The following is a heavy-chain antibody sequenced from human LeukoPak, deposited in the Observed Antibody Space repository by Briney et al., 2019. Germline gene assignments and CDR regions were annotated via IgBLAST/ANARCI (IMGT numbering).Heavy chain of an antibody. J-gene: IGHJ4*02. Sequence: PGAPLRLSCAASGFTFSSYAMGWVRLAPGKGLEWVSLISGSGDNSYYADSVKGRFTISRDNSKNTLYLQMSSLRAEDTALYYCAKCLGDGTNYYFAHWGQGTLVTVSS. CDR3: AKCLGDGTNYYFAH. CDR2: ISGSGDNS. D-gene: IGHD4/OR15-4a*01. V-gene: IGHV3-23*01. CDR1: GFTFSSYA.